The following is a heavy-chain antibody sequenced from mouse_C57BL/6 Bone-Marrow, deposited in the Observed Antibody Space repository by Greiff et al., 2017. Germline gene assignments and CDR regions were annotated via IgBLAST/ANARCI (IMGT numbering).Heavy chain of an antibody. V-gene: IGHV1-4*01. CDR2: INPSSGYT. CDR3: ARPNYCGSSDWYFDV. Sequence: QVQLQQSGAELARPGASVKMSCKASGYTFTSYTMHWVKQRPGQGLEWIGYINPSSGYTKYNQKFKDKATLTADTSSSTAYMQLSSLTYEDSAVYYCARPNYCGSSDWYFDVWGTGTTVTVSS. CDR1: GYTFTSYT. D-gene: IGHD1-1*01. J-gene: IGHJ1*03.